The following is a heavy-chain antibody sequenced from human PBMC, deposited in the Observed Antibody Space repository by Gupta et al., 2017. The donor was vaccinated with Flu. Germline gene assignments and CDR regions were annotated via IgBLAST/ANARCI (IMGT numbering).Heavy chain of an antibody. D-gene: IGHD3-22*01. CDR2: IYWNDDK. Sequence: QITLKESGPTLVTPTQTLTLPCTFSGFSISASGVGLGWIRQPPGKALEWLALIYWNDDKRYSTSTKSRLTITKDTSENQGVLTMTNXDXVDTATXYCERRIYDSRRNDVVDSGGKGTMVTGSS. CDR3: ERRIYDSRRNDVVDS. CDR1: GFSISASGVG. V-gene: IGHV2-5*01. J-gene: IGHJ3*02.